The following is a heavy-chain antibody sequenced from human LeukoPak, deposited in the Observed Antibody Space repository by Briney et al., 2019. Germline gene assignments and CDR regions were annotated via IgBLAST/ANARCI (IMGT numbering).Heavy chain of an antibody. J-gene: IGHJ4*02. V-gene: IGHV3-11*01. Sequence: GGSLRLSCAASGFTFSDYYMSWIRQAPGKGLEWVSYISSSGSTIYYADSVKGRFTISRDNAKNSLYLQMNSLRAEDTAVYYCARAPYLYSSSWYSRPTNFDYWGQGTLVTVSS. CDR2: ISSSGSTI. CDR1: GFTFSDYY. D-gene: IGHD6-13*01. CDR3: ARAPYLYSSSWYSRPTNFDY.